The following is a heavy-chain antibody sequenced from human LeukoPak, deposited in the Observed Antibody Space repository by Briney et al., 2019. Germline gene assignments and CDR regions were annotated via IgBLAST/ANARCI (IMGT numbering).Heavy chain of an antibody. CDR1: GASISSNSYN. CDR2: IYYSGST. V-gene: IGHV4-39*07. Sequence: SETLSLTCTVSGASISSNSYNWGWIRQPPGKGLEWIGSIYYSGSTYYNPSLKSRVTISINTSKNQFSLKLSSVTAADTAVYYCARDRWRPDWYSDLWGRGTPVTVSS. CDR3: ARDRWRPDWYSDL. J-gene: IGHJ2*01. D-gene: IGHD4-23*01.